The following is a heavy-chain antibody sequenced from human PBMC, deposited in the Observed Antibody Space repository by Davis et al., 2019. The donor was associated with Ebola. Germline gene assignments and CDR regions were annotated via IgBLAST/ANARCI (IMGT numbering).Heavy chain of an antibody. J-gene: IGHJ4*02. Sequence: GESLKISCIGSGFTFSSYTMNWVRQAPGKGLEWVSSVSTRSSYIHYADSVKGRFTISRDNAKSSLYLQMNSLRAEDTAVYYCVRDWDGSGSFDYWGQGTLATVSS. D-gene: IGHD1-26*01. CDR1: GFTFSSYT. CDR2: VSTRSSYI. V-gene: IGHV3-21*01. CDR3: VRDWDGSGSFDY.